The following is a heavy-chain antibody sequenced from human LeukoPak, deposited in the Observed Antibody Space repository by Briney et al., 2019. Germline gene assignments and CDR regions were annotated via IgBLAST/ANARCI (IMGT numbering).Heavy chain of an antibody. CDR2: ISGGGGST. V-gene: IGHV3-23*01. Sequence: SGGSLRLSCAASGFTFRGYAMSWVRQAPGKGLEWVSAISGGGGSTDYADSVKGRFTISRDNSKNTLYLQINSLRAEDTAVYYCAKARPGFDYWGLGTLVTVSS. CDR3: AKARPGFDY. CDR1: GFTFRGYA. J-gene: IGHJ4*02.